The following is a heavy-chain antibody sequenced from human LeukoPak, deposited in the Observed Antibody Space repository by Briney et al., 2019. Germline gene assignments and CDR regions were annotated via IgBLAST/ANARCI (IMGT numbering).Heavy chain of an antibody. D-gene: IGHD1-26*01. J-gene: IGHJ4*02. CDR1: GFTFSGSA. V-gene: IGHV3-73*01. CDR3: TSRLNSGSYSS. CDR2: IRSKANSYAT. Sequence: GGSLKLSCAASGFTFSGSAMHWVRQASGKGLEWVGRIRSKANSYATAYAASVKGRFTISRDDSKNTAYLQMNSLKTEDTAVYYCTSRLNSGSYSSWGQGTLVTVSS.